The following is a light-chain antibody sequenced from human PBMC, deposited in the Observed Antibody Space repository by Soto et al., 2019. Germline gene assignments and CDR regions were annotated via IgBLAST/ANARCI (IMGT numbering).Light chain of an antibody. J-gene: IGKJ4*01. CDR3: QQYNNRPT. V-gene: IGKV3-15*01. CDR2: GAS. Sequence: EIVMTQSPATLSLSPGERATLFCRASQTANSNLAWYQQKPGQRPRLLIYGASTRATGVPARFSGSGSGTEFTLTISSLQSEDFAVYYCQQYNNRPTFGGGTKVEIK. CDR1: QTANSN.